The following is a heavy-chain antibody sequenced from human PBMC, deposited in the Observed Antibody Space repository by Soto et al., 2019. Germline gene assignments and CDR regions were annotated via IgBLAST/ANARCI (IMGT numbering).Heavy chain of an antibody. J-gene: IGHJ1*01. D-gene: IGHD2-15*01. Sequence: PSETLSLTCTVSGGSISSSSYYWCWIRHPPGKGLEWIGSIYYSGSTYYNPSLKSRVTISVDTSKNQFSLKLSSVTAADTAVYYCVPHVALAYASSHQHWGQGTLVTVS. V-gene: IGHV4-39*01. CDR3: VPHVALAYASSHQH. CDR2: IYYSGST. CDR1: GGSISSSSYY.